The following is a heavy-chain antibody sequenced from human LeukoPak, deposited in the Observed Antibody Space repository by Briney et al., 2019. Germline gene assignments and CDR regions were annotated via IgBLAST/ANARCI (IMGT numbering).Heavy chain of an antibody. CDR2: IYYSGST. Sequence: SETLSLTCTVYGGSISSGGYYWSWIRQHPGKGLEWIGYIYYSGSTYYNPSLKSRVTISVDTSKNQFSLKLSSVTAADTAVYYCARSPQLVTFDYWGQGTLVTVSS. CDR3: ARSPQLVTFDY. D-gene: IGHD6-13*01. CDR1: GGSISSGGYY. V-gene: IGHV4-31*03. J-gene: IGHJ4*02.